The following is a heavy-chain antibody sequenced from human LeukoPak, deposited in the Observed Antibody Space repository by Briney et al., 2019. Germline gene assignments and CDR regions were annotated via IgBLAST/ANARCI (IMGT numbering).Heavy chain of an antibody. CDR1: GYTFTSYD. D-gene: IGHD7-27*01. CDR3: ARAGLGMDYYYYYMDV. Sequence: ASVKVSCKASGYTFTSYDINWVRQATGQGLEWMGWINPNSGGTNYAQKFQGRVTMTRDTSISTAYMELSRLRSDDTAVYYCARAGLGMDYYYYYMDVGGKGTTVTVSS. J-gene: IGHJ6*03. CDR2: INPNSGGT. V-gene: IGHV1-2*02.